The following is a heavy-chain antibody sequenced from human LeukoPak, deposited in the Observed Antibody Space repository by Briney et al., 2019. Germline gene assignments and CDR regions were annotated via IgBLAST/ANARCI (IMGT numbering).Heavy chain of an antibody. J-gene: IGHJ6*03. CDR1: DGSISRYY. D-gene: IGHD3-22*01. CDR3: AGMYYYDSSGWYYYMDV. CDR2: IYYSGST. Sequence: SETLSLTPTVADGSISRYYRSWIRQPPRKGLERIGYIYYSGSTNYNPSLKSRVTISVDTSKNQFSLKLSSVTAADTAVYYCAGMYYYDSSGWYYYMDVWGKGTTVTVSS. V-gene: IGHV4-59*01.